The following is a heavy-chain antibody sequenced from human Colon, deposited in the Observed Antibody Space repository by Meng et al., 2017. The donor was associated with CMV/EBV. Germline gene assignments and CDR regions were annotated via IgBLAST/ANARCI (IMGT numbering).Heavy chain of an antibody. CDR3: ARGHLLWSGYYASGVFFQH. J-gene: IGHJ1*01. CDR1: GGSFSGYY. CDR2: INHSGST. D-gene: IGHD3-3*01. V-gene: IGHV4-34*01. Sequence: SETLSLTCAVYGGSFSGYYWSWIRQPPGKGLEWIGEINHSGSTNYNPSLKSRVTISVDTSKNQFSLKLSSVTAADTAVYYCARGHLLWSGYYASGVFFQHWSQGTLVTVSS.